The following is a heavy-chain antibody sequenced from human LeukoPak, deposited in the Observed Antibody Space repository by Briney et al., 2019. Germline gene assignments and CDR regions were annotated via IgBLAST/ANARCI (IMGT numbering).Heavy chain of an antibody. V-gene: IGHV3-48*03. J-gene: IGHJ6*04. CDR2: ISSSGSTI. CDR1: GFTFSSYE. Sequence: GGSLTLSCAASGFTFSSYEMNWVRQPPGKGLEWVSYISSSGSTIYYADSVKGRFTISRDNAKNSLYLQMNSLRAEDTAVYYCAELGITMIGGVWGKRTTVTISS. D-gene: IGHD3-10*02. CDR3: AELGITMIGGV.